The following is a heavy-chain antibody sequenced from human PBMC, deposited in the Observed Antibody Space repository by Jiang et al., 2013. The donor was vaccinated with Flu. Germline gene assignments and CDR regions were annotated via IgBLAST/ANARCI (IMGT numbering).Heavy chain of an antibody. J-gene: IGHJ4*02. Sequence: NPSLKSRVTISVDTSKNQXSLKLSSVTAADTAVYYCARGGLAAAGEIDYWGQGTLVTVSS. D-gene: IGHD6-13*01. V-gene: IGHV4-34*01. CDR3: ARGGLAAAGEIDY.